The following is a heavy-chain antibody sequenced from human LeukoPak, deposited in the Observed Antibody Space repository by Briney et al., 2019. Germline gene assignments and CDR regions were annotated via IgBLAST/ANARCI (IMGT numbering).Heavy chain of an antibody. D-gene: IGHD1-1*01. CDR3: ARGGHDPGIPFDI. Sequence: GGSLRLSCAAYEFTFKTNWMHWVRQAPGKGLVWVSRINSDGSRINYADSVKGRFTISRDNAKNTLYLQMNSLRADDTAVYYCARGGHDPGIPFDIWGQGTMVTVSS. V-gene: IGHV3-74*01. CDR2: INSDGSRI. J-gene: IGHJ3*02. CDR1: EFTFKTNW.